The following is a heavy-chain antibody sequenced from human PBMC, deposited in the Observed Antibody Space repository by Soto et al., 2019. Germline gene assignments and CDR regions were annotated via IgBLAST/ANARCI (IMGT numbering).Heavy chain of an antibody. Sequence: QVQLQESGPGLVKPSETLSLTCTVSGGSISSYYWSWIRQPPGKGLEWLGYIYYSGSTNYNPSLKSRVTISVDTSKNQFSLKLSSVTAADTAVYYCAAGITIFGVVGHYFDYWGQGTLVTVSS. D-gene: IGHD3-3*01. CDR1: GGSISSYY. J-gene: IGHJ4*02. CDR3: AAGITIFGVVGHYFDY. V-gene: IGHV4-59*01. CDR2: IYYSGST.